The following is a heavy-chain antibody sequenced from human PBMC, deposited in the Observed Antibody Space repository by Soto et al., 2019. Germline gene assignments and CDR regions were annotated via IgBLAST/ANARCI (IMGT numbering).Heavy chain of an antibody. CDR1: GYSVTGYC. CDR2: TTAYNGKK. Sequence: GASLKVPCKCSGYSVTGYCIIWVRQSPVQGLXWXXWTTAYNGKKNYAQNTKGRVTMNTDTSTRTEYMELRSMRYDDTAVYYCARANHGDDFWSGYYTRSSDYYYMDVWGKGTTVTVSS. D-gene: IGHD3-3*01. V-gene: IGHV1-18*01. CDR3: ARANHGDDFWSGYYTRSSDYYYMDV. J-gene: IGHJ6*03.